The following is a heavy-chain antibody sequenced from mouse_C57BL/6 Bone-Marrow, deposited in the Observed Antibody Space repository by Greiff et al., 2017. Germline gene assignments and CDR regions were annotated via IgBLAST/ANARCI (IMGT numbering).Heavy chain of an antibody. CDR2: SRNKANDYTT. CDR3: ARENSNSYAMDY. CDR1: GFTFSDFY. Sequence: EVKLVESGGGLVQSGRSLRLSCATSGFTFSDFYMEWVRQAPGKGLEWIAASRNKANDYTTEYSASVKGRFIVSRDTSQSILYLQMNALRAEDTAIYYCARENSNSYAMDYWGQGTSVTVSS. D-gene: IGHD2-5*01. V-gene: IGHV7-1*01. J-gene: IGHJ4*01.